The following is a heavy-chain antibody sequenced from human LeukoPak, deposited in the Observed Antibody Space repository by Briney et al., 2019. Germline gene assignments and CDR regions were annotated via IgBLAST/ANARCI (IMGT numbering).Heavy chain of an antibody. CDR2: ISSDGYSI. CDR3: ARGGVAGGMDV. J-gene: IGHJ6*02. D-gene: IGHD6-19*01. V-gene: IGHV3-74*01. Sequence: PGGSLRLSCAASGFTFSSYWMHWVRQAPGEGLVWVSRISSDGYSIGYADSVKGRFTISRDNAKNTLLLQVNSLRAEDTAVYYCARGGVAGGMDVWGQGTTVTVSS. CDR1: GFTFSSYW.